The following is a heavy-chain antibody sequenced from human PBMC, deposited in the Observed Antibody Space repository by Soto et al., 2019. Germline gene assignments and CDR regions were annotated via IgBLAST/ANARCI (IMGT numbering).Heavy chain of an antibody. CDR2: IYWDDDK. Sequence: QITLKESGPTLVKPTQTLTLTCTFSGFSLSTSGMGVGWIRQPPGKALEWLALIYWDDDKRYSPSLKSRLTITKDTSKNQVVVTMTNMDPVDTATYYCAHTTSWGALNYFDYWGRGTLVTVSS. CDR1: GFSLSTSGMG. J-gene: IGHJ4*02. D-gene: IGHD1-26*01. V-gene: IGHV2-5*02. CDR3: AHTTSWGALNYFDY.